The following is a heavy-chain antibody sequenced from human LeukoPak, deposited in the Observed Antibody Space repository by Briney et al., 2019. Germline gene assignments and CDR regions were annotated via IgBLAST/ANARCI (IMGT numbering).Heavy chain of an antibody. V-gene: IGHV3-23*01. CDR3: AKDWGRMTTVTLVAFDI. J-gene: IGHJ3*02. D-gene: IGHD4-17*01. Sequence: GGSLRLSCAASGFTFSSYAMSWVRQAPGKGLEWVSAISGSGGSTYYADSVKGRFTISRDNSKNTLYLQMNSLRAEDTAVYYCAKDWGRMTTVTLVAFDIWGQGTMVTVSS. CDR1: GFTFSSYA. CDR2: ISGSGGST.